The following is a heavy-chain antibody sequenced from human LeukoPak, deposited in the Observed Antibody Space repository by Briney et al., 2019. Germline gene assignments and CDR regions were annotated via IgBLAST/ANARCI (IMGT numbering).Heavy chain of an antibody. CDR3: ARCGAAVTTHFSH. D-gene: IGHD4-17*01. CDR1: GYSFSIYG. Sequence: EALVKVSCKASGYSFSIYGITWARQAPGQGLEYLGWISASDGTTNYAQKVQDRVTMTTDTSTSTAYLELRSLRSEDTAVYYCARCGAAVTTHFSHWGQGTLVTVSS. CDR2: ISASDGTT. V-gene: IGHV1-18*01. J-gene: IGHJ4*02.